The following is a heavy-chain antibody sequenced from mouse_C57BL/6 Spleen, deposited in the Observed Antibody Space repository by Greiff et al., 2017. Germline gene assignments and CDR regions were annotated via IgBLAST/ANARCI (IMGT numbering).Heavy chain of an antibody. Sequence: VQLQQPGAELVMPGASVKLSCKASGYTFTSYWMHWVKQRPGQGLEWIGEIDPSDSYTNYNQKFKGKSTWTVDKSSSTAYMQLSSLTSEDAAVYYCARKLGYYFDYWGQGTTLTVSS. CDR3: ARKLGYYFDY. V-gene: IGHV1-69*01. J-gene: IGHJ2*01. D-gene: IGHD4-1*01. CDR2: IDPSDSYT. CDR1: GYTFTSYW.